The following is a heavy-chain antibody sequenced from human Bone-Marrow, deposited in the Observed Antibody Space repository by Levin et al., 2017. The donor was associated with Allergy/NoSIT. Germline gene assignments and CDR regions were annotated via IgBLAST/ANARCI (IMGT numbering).Heavy chain of an antibody. CDR3: ARGTYDIFTNYYYGMDV. J-gene: IGHJ6*02. V-gene: IGHV4-34*01. CDR2: INHSGST. CDR1: GGSFSGYY. D-gene: IGHD3-9*01. Sequence: SETLSLTCAVYGGSFSGYYWSWIRQPPGKGLEWIGEINHSGSTNYNPSLKSRVTISVDTSKNQFSLKLSSVIAADTAVYYCARGTYDIFTNYYYGMDVWGQGTTVTVSS.